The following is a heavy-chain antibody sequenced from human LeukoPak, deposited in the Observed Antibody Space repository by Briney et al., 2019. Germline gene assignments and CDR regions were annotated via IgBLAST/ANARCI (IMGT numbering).Heavy chain of an antibody. CDR2: VYYSGST. CDR1: GGSISNYY. CDR3: ARYGLGDSSGELTFDY. D-gene: IGHD6-19*01. J-gene: IGHJ4*02. V-gene: IGHV4-59*01. Sequence: PSETLSLTCTVSGGSISNYYWSWIRQPPGKGLEWIGSVYYSGSTNYNPSLKSRVTISVDTSKNQFSLKLSSVTAADTAVYYCARYGLGDSSGELTFDYWGQGTLVTVSS.